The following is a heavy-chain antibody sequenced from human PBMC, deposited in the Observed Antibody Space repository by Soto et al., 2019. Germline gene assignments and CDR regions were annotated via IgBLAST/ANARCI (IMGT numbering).Heavy chain of an antibody. D-gene: IGHD2-8*01. V-gene: IGHV6-1*01. Sequence: QVQLQQSGPGLVKPSQTLSLTCAISGDSVSTHSATWDWIRQSPSIGLELLGRTYYRSKWYNDYAVSLKGRITLKPDTSNNQLSLQLNSVTPDDTAVYSCARLIGNNWFDPWGQGTLVTVSS. J-gene: IGHJ5*02. CDR1: GDSVSTHSAT. CDR2: TYYRSKWYN. CDR3: ARLIGNNWFDP.